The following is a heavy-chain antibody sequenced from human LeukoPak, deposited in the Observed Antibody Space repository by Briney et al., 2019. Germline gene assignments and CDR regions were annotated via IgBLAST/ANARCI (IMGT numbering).Heavy chain of an antibody. CDR1: GFTFSDYY. Sequence: GGSLRLSCAASGFTFSDYYMSWIRQAPGKGLEWVSYISSSGSTIYYADSVKGRFTISKDNAKNSLHLQLNGLRAEDTAVYYCAKDDEGYIYWGQGTLVTVSS. D-gene: IGHD5-18*01. CDR3: AKDDEGYIY. J-gene: IGHJ4*02. CDR2: ISSSGSTI. V-gene: IGHV3-11*04.